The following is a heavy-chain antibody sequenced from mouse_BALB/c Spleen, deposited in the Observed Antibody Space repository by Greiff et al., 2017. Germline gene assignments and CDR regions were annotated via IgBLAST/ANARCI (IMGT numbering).Heavy chain of an antibody. Sequence: VQLQESGTVLARPGASVKMSCKASGYSFTSYWMHWVKQRPGQGLEWIGYINPSTGYTEYNQKFKDKATLTADKSSSTAYMQLSSLTSEDSAVYYCARMIYYDYDGRAMDYWGQGTSVTVSS. V-gene: IGHV1-4*01. CDR3: ARMIYYDYDGRAMDY. CDR2: INPSTGYT. CDR1: GYSFTSYW. D-gene: IGHD2-4*01. J-gene: IGHJ4*01.